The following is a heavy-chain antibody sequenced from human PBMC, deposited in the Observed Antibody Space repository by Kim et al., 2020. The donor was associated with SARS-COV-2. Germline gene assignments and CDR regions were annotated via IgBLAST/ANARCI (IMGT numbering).Heavy chain of an antibody. CDR2: ISSSGSTI. V-gene: IGHV3-48*03. D-gene: IGHD3-10*01. Sequence: GGSLRLSCAASGFTFSSYEMNWVRQAPGKGLEWVSYISSSGSTIYYADSVKGRFTISRDNAKNSLYLQMNSLRAEDTAVYYCARESWGSGSRRYYYGMDGLGPGATGTGSS. CDR1: GFTFSSYE. J-gene: IGHJ6*02. CDR3: ARESWGSGSRRYYYGMDG.